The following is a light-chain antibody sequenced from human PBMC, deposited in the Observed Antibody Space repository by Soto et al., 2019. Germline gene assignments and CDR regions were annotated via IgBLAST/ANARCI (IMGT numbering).Light chain of an antibody. CDR3: QSYASSLSGHV. J-gene: IGLJ1*01. CDR2: ENN. Sequence: QSVLTQPPSVSAAPGQRVTISCTGSSSNIGAGYEAHWYQQVPGTAPKLLIYENNNRPSGVPDRFSGSKSGTSASLAITGLQAEDEAEYYCQSYASSLSGHVFGTGTKVTVL. V-gene: IGLV1-40*01. CDR1: SSNIGAGYE.